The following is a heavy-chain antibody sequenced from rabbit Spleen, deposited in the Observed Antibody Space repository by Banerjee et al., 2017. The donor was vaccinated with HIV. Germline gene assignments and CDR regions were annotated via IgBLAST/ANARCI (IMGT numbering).Heavy chain of an antibody. CDR3: ARNYVNAFDP. Sequence: QEQLVESGGGLVQPEGSLTLTCTASGFSFSSRYYMCWVRQAPGKGLEWIGCIGSGATGNTYYASWAKGRFTISKTSSTTVTLQMTSLTAADTATYFCARNYVNAFDPWGPGTLVTVS. V-gene: IGHV1S45*01. CDR2: IGSGATGNT. CDR1: GFSFSSRYY. J-gene: IGHJ2*01. D-gene: IGHD1-1*01.